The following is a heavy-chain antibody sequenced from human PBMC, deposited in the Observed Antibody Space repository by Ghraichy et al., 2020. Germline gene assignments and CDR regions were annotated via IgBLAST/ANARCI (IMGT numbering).Heavy chain of an antibody. CDR1: GYSISSGYY. Sequence: SETLSLTCTVSGYSISSGYYWGWIRQPPGEGLEWIGSIYHSGSTYYNPSLKSRVTISVDTSKNQFSLKLSSVTAADTAVYYCARDQELGKNWFDPWGQGTLVTVSS. CDR2: IYHSGST. V-gene: IGHV4-38-2*02. CDR3: ARDQELGKNWFDP. J-gene: IGHJ5*02. D-gene: IGHD7-27*01.